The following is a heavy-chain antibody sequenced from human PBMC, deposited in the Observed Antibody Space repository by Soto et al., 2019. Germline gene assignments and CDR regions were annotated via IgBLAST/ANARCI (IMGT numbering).Heavy chain of an antibody. V-gene: IGHV1-69*06. CDR2: IIPIFGTA. CDR1: GGTFSSYA. CDR3: AHTGVRGAGFDP. J-gene: IGHJ5*02. Sequence: SVKVSCKASGGTFSSYAISWVRQAPGQGLEWMGGIIPIFGTANYAQKFQGRVTITADKSTSTAYMELSSLRSEDTAVYYCAHTGVRGAGFDPWGQGTLVTVSS. D-gene: IGHD2-15*01.